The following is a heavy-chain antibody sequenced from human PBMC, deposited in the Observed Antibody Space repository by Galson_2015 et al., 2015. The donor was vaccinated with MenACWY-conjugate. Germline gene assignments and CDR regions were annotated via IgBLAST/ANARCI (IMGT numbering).Heavy chain of an antibody. CDR2: ICSNNRDT. Sequence: SLRLSCAASGFTFSAYYMSWIRHTPGKGLEWVSYICSNNRDTNYAESVRGRFTISRDNAKNLLYLQMNSLRAEVTAVYYRARGGVTILGVVLYGMDVWGQGTTVTVSS. CDR3: ARGGVTILGVVLYGMDV. D-gene: IGHD3-3*01. V-gene: IGHV3-11*06. J-gene: IGHJ6*02. CDR1: GFTFSAYY.